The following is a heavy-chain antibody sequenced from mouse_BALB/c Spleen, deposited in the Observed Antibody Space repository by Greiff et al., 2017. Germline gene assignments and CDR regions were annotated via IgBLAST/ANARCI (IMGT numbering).Heavy chain of an antibody. J-gene: IGHJ4*01. CDR1: GYSFTSYW. D-gene: IGHD1-1*01. CDR2: IYPGNSDT. V-gene: IGHV1-5*01. Sequence: VQLQQSGTVLARPGASVKMSCKASGYSFTSYWMHWVNQRPGQGLEWIGAIYPGNSDTSYNQKFKGKAKLTAVTSASTAYMELSSLTNEDSAVYYCTRGGVYYYGSSPHYYAMDYWGQGTSVTVSS. CDR3: TRGGVYYYGSSPHYYAMDY.